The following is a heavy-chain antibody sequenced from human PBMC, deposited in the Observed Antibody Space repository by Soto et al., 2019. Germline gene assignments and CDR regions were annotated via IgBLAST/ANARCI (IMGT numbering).Heavy chain of an antibody. CDR3: TRGNYGAFNK. V-gene: IGHV3-15*07. CDR2: IKNKANGGTR. Sequence: VQLVESGGVLIKPGGSLRLSCATSGFIFNDEWMNWVRQAPGRGLEWVGRIKNKANGGTRDYAAPVKGRFTISRDDSKSTVYLQMNNLKSEDTAVYHCTRGNYGAFNKWGQGTLGTVSS. CDR1: GFIFNDEW. J-gene: IGHJ3*02. D-gene: IGHD1-7*01.